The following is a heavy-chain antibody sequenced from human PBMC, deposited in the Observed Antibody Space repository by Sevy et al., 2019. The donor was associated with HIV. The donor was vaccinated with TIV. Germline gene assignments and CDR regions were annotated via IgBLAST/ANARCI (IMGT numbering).Heavy chain of an antibody. CDR3: VKDFGGPTDY. CDR2: MNEDGSVT. V-gene: IGHV3-74*01. CDR1: GFSITSYW. D-gene: IGHD3-16*01. J-gene: IGHJ4*02. Sequence: GGSLRLSCAGSGFSITSYWMHWVRQAPGKGLVWVSRMNEDGSVTNHADSVRGRFTISRDNAKNTLYLQMNSLRVEDTFVYYCVKDFGGPTDYWGQGTLVTVSS.